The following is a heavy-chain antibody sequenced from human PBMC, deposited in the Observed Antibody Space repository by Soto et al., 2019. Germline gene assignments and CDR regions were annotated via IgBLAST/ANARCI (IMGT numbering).Heavy chain of an antibody. CDR2: IWYDGSYK. Sequence: QVQLVESGGGVVQPGRSLRLSCVASGFTFSHYGMNWVRQAPGKGLEWVAVIWYDGSYKYYADSVKGRFTISRDNSKNRLYLQMNSLRAEDTAVYYCARWAGSSSSVRFDPWGQGTLVTVSS. V-gene: IGHV3-33*01. CDR1: GFTFSHYG. CDR3: ARWAGSSSSVRFDP. D-gene: IGHD6-13*01. J-gene: IGHJ5*02.